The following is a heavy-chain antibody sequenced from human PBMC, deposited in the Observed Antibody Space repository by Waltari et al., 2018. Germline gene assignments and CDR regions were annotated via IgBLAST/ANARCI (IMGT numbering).Heavy chain of an antibody. CDR1: GFTFSSYS. CDR2: ISSSSSYI. CDR3: ARSRYGYKEFDY. D-gene: IGHD5-12*01. V-gene: IGHV3-21*01. Sequence: EVQLVESGGGLVKPGGSLRLSCAASGFTFSSYSMNWVRQAPGKGLEWVSSISSSSSYIYYADSVKGRFTISRDNAKNALYLQMNSLRAEDTAVYYCARSRYGYKEFDYWGQGTLVTVSS. J-gene: IGHJ4*02.